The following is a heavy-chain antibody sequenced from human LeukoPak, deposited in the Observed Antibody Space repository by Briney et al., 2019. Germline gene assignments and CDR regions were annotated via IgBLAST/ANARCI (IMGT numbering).Heavy chain of an antibody. Sequence: ASVKVSCKASGDTFTNYYIHWVRQAPGQGLEWMGWISTYNGNTKYAQKIQGRVTMTTDTSTTTAYMELRSLRSDDTAVYYCATTKGWYGSASLDNWGQGTLVTVSS. D-gene: IGHD3-10*01. CDR1: GDTFTNYY. CDR3: ATTKGWYGSASLDN. V-gene: IGHV1-18*04. CDR2: ISTYNGNT. J-gene: IGHJ4*02.